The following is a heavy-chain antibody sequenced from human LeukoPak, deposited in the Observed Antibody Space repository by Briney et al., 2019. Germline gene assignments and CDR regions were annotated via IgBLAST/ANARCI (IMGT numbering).Heavy chain of an antibody. V-gene: IGHV4-39*07. CDR3: ARVCEEVAAMVWWFDP. J-gene: IGHJ5*02. D-gene: IGHD2-15*01. CDR2: IYYSGST. Sequence: SETLSLTCTVSGGSISSGGYYWGWIRQPPGKGLEWIGSIYYSGSTYYKPSLKSRVTISLDTSKNQFSLKLSSVTAADTAVYYCARVCEEVAAMVWWFDPWGQGTLVTVSS. CDR1: GGSISSGGYY.